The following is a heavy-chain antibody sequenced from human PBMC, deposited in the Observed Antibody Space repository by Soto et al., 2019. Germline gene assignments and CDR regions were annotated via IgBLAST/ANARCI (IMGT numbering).Heavy chain of an antibody. CDR2: IGSDGVDT. D-gene: IGHD6-25*01. CDR1: GFSFSSYA. V-gene: IGHV3-23*01. J-gene: IGHJ4*02. CDR3: TKRSAWGTFYFDY. Sequence: EVHLLESGGGLVQPGGSLRLSCAASGFSFSSYAMTWVRQAPGKGLEWVSAIGSDGVDTYYVDSVRGRFTISRDNSKNTLYLQMNSLRAEDTAVYYCTKRSAWGTFYFDYWGQGTLVTVSS.